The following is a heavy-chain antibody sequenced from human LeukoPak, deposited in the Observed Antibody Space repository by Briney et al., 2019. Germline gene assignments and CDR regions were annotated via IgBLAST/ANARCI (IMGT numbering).Heavy chain of an antibody. CDR3: AKYSSDWYDEY. V-gene: IGHV3-23*01. CDR1: GFTFSSFA. D-gene: IGHD6-19*01. CDR2: ISGSGRYT. Sequence: RAGVSLRLSCAASGFTFSSFAMTWVRQAPGKGLEWVSAISGSGRYTYYADSVKGRFTISRDNSKNTLYLQMNSLRAEDTAVYYCAKYSSDWYDEYWGQGTLVTVSS. J-gene: IGHJ4*02.